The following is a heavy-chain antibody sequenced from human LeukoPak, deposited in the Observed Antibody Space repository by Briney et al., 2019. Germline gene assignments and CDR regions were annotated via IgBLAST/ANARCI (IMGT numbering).Heavy chain of an antibody. D-gene: IGHD3-3*01. CDR1: GFTFSSYS. Sequence: PGGSLRLSCAASGFTFSSYSMNWVRQAPGKGLEWVSYISSSSSTIYYADSVKGRFTISRDNAKNSLYLQMNSLRAEDTAVYYCASQSYYDFWSGYPKALDYWGQGTLVTVPS. CDR2: ISSSSSTI. CDR3: ASQSYYDFWSGYPKALDY. V-gene: IGHV3-48*01. J-gene: IGHJ4*02.